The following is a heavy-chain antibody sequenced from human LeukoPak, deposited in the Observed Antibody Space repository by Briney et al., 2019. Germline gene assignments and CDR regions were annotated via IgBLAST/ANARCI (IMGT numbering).Heavy chain of an antibody. CDR1: GFTFSSYS. CDR3: ARVVVNYYDSSGYLRDDY. CDR2: ISSSSSTI. V-gene: IGHV3-48*04. J-gene: IGHJ4*02. Sequence: GGSLRLSCAASGFTFSSYSMNWVRQAPGKGLEWVSYISSSSSTIYYADSVKGRFTISRDNAKNSLYLQMNSLRAEDTAVYYCARVVVNYYDSSGYLRDDYWGQGTLVTVSS. D-gene: IGHD3-22*01.